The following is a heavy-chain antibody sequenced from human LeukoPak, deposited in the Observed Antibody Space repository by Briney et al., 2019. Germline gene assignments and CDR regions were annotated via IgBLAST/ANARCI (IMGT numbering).Heavy chain of an antibody. D-gene: IGHD4-23*01. CDR3: AKDLGADYGGNSGNDY. Sequence: GGSLRLSCAASGFTFSSYAMSWVRQAPGKGLNWVSPISGSGGSTYYADSVKGRFTISRDNSKNTLYLQMNSLRAEDTAVYYCAKDLGADYGGNSGNDYWGQGTLVTVSS. V-gene: IGHV3-23*01. CDR1: GFTFSSYA. CDR2: ISGSGGST. J-gene: IGHJ4*02.